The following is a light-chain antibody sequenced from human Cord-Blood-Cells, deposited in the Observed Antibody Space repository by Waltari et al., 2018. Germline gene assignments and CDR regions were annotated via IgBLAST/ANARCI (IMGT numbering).Light chain of an antibody. J-gene: IGKJ2*01. CDR3: QQYNSYPYT. CDR2: KAS. Sequence: DIQMTQSPSTLSESVGDRVTITCRASQSISSWLAWYQQKPGKAPKLLIYKASSLESGFPSRFSGSGSGTEFTLTISSLQPDDFATYYCQQYNSYPYTFGQGTKLEIK. V-gene: IGKV1-5*03. CDR1: QSISSW.